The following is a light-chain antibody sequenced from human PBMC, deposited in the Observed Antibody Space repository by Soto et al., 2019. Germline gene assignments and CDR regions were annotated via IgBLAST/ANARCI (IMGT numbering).Light chain of an antibody. CDR3: SSYTRSDNWV. Sequence: QSALTQPASVSGSPGQSITISCTGTSSDIGGYNYVSWYQQDPGKAPRLIIYEVSNRPSGVSNRFSGSKSGDTASLTISGLQAEDEADYYCSSYTRSDNWVFGGGTKVTVL. CDR2: EVS. J-gene: IGLJ3*02. V-gene: IGLV2-14*01. CDR1: SSDIGGYNY.